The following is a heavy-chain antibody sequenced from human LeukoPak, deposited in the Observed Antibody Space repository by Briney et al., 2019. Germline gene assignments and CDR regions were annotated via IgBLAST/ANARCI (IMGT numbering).Heavy chain of an antibody. V-gene: IGHV1-8*01. D-gene: IGHD3-10*01. J-gene: IGHJ4*02. CDR3: ARGATMVRGVIITYPLDY. CDR1: GYTFTSHD. CDR2: INPNSGYT. Sequence: ASVKVSCKASGYTFTSHDINWVRQATGQGLEWMGWINPNSGYTGYEQKFQGRVTMTRDTSTSTAYMELSSLRSDDTAVYYCARGATMVRGVIITYPLDYWGQGTLVTVSS.